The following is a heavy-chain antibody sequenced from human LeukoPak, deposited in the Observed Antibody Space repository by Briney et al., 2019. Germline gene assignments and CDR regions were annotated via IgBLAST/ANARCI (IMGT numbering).Heavy chain of an antibody. CDR2: IRSSGNNA. CDR1: GFTFRGAA. J-gene: IGHJ3*01. V-gene: IGHV3-23*01. Sequence: GGSLRLSCAVSGFTFRGAAMTWVRQAPGKGLEWVSLIRSSGNNAYYADSVKGRFTISRDNSKNTLSLQMNSLRVEDTAIYYCAKDIQLSTWGLGTRVTVSS. D-gene: IGHD5-24*01. CDR3: AKDIQLST.